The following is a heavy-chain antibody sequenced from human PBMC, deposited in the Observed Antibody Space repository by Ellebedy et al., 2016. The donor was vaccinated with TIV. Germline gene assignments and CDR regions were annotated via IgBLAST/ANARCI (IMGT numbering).Heavy chain of an antibody. CDR1: GYSFTSYW. Sequence: GESLNISCTGSGYSFTSYWITWVRQKSGKGLESMGRIDPGDSYTSYSPSFQGHVTISADKSSSTAYLQWSSLKASDTALYYCARFSGSFGGFDYWGQGTLVTVSS. V-gene: IGHV5-10-1*01. CDR2: IDPGDSYT. D-gene: IGHD1-26*01. CDR3: ARFSGSFGGFDY. J-gene: IGHJ4*02.